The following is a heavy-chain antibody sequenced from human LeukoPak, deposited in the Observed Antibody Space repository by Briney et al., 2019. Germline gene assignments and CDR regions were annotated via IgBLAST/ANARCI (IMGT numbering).Heavy chain of an antibody. J-gene: IGHJ4*02. Sequence: HAGGSLRLFCAASGFAFSSYWMSWVRQAPGKGLEWVANIKRDGSDTYYVDSVKGRFTISRDNAKNSLYLQLNSLRAEDTAVYYCARDANYYDSRGENYFNCWGQGTLVTVSS. CDR3: ARDANYYDSRGENYFNC. V-gene: IGHV3-7*01. CDR2: IKRDGSDT. CDR1: GFAFSSYW. D-gene: IGHD3-22*01.